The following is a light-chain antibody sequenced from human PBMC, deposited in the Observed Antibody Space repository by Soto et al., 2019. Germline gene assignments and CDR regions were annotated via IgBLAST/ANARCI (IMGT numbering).Light chain of an antibody. CDR2: ASS. V-gene: IGKV1-39*01. J-gene: IGKJ5*01. Sequence: DIQMTQSPSSLSASVGDRVTITCRASQPISNNLNWYQQRPGKPPNLLIYASSSMQRGVPPRFSGGGSGTEFTLTISSLQPEDFAIYYCQQTDTTPITFGQGTRLDIK. CDR3: QQTDTTPIT. CDR1: QPISNN.